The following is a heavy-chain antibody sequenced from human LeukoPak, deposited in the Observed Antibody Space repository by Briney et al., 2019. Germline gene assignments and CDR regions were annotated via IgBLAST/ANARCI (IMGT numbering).Heavy chain of an antibody. V-gene: IGHV3-74*01. D-gene: IGHD3-10*01. Sequence: GGSLRLSCAASGFTFSSYWMHWVRQAPGKGLVWVSRISTDGSSTSYADFVKGRFTISRDNAKDTLFLQMNSLRAEDTAVYYCARDFLWGSGSRWGQGTLVTVSS. CDR2: ISTDGSST. CDR1: GFTFSSYW. CDR3: ARDFLWGSGSR. J-gene: IGHJ4*02.